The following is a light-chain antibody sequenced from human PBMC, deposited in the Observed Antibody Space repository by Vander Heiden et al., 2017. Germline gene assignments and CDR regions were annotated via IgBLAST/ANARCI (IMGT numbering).Light chain of an antibody. J-gene: IGLJ3*02. CDR3: AAWDDSLNGGV. V-gene: IGLV1-36*01. Sequence: QSVLTQPPSVSEAPRQRVTISCSGSSSNIGNNAVNWYQQLPGKAPKLLIYYDDLLPSGVSDRFSGSKSGTSASLAISGLQSEDEADDYCAAWDDSLNGGVCGGGTKLTVL. CDR1: SSNIGNNA. CDR2: YDD.